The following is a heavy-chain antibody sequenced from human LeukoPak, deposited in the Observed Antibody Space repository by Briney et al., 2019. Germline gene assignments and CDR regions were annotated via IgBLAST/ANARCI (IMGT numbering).Heavy chain of an antibody. J-gene: IGHJ4*02. CDR3: ARDPYYDPKGPLDY. CDR1: GFTFSSYG. CDR2: IWYDGSNK. V-gene: IGHV3-33*01. Sequence: GRSLRLSCAASGFTFSSYGMHWVRQAPGKGLEWVAVIWYDGSNKYYADSVKGRFTISRDNSKNTLYLQMNSLRAEDTAVYYCARDPYYDPKGPLDYWGQGTLVTVSS. D-gene: IGHD3-22*01.